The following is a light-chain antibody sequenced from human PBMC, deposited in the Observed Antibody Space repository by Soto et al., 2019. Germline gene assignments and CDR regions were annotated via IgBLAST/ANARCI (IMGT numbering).Light chain of an antibody. J-gene: IGKJ1*01. CDR1: QPVNSGY. Sequence: IGLTQSPGTLSLSPGEGATLSCRTSQPVNSGYLAWYQQKPGQAPRLLMYGVSTRDTGIPDRFSGSGAGTDFTLTISRLEPGDFAVYYCQVYGSSPKTFGQGTKVEFK. CDR3: QVYGSSPKT. CDR2: GVS. V-gene: IGKV3-20*01.